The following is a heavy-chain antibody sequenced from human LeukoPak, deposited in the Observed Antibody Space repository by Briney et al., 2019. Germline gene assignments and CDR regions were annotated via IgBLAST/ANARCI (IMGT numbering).Heavy chain of an antibody. CDR1: GFTFSSYW. D-gene: IGHD3-10*01. CDR3: ARPSGSYYYDAFDI. Sequence: GGSLRLSCAASGFTFSSYWMSWVRQAPGKGLVWVSRINSDGSSTSYADSVKGRFTISRDNAKKTLYLQMNSLRAEDTAVYYCARPSGSYYYDAFDIWGQGTMVTVSS. CDR2: INSDGSST. V-gene: IGHV3-74*01. J-gene: IGHJ3*02.